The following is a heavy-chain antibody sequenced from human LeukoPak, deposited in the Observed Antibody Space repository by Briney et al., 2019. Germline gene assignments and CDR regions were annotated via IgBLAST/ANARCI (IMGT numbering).Heavy chain of an antibody. Sequence: GGSLRLSCAVSGFTFSSYGMHWVRQAPGKGLDWVAFIRYDGSNKYYADSVKGRFTISRDNSKNTLYLQMNSLRADDAAVYYCAKDLSTISTFDYWGQETLVTVSS. J-gene: IGHJ4*02. V-gene: IGHV3-30*02. CDR2: IRYDGSNK. D-gene: IGHD5-24*01. CDR3: AKDLSTISTFDY. CDR1: GFTFSSYG.